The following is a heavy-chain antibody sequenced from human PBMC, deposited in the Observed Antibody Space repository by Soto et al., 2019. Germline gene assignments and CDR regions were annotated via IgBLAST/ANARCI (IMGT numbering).Heavy chain of an antibody. V-gene: IGHV1-3*01. Sequence: AAVNVSCPASGYTFSTYAMHWVRQAPGQRLEWMGWINAGNGNTKYSQKFQGRVSITRDTSASTAYMELSSLSSEDTAVYYCARARDTGTHDSSSYSHYGMDVLGQGTTVIVS. CDR1: GYTFSTYA. CDR2: INAGNGNT. D-gene: IGHD3-22*01. CDR3: ARARDTGTHDSSSYSHYGMDV. J-gene: IGHJ6*01.